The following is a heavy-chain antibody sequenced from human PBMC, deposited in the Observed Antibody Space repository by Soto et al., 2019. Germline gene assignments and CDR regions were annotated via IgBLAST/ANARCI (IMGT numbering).Heavy chain of an antibody. CDR1: GFTFSSYA. CDR3: ARDLVGATI. D-gene: IGHD1-26*01. J-gene: IGHJ4*02. CDR2: LSGSGGTT. Sequence: PGGSLRLSCAASGFTFSSYAMSWVRQTPGKGLEWVSTLSGSGGTTYYADSVKGQFTISRDNSKSTLYLQMNSLRAEDTAVYYCARDLVGATIWGQGTLVTVSS. V-gene: IGHV3-23*01.